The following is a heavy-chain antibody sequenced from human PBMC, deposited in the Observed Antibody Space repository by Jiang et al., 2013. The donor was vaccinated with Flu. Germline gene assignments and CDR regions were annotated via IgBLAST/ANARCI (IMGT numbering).Heavy chain of an antibody. J-gene: IGHJ4*02. Sequence: GAEVKKPGESLKISCKGSGYSFTTYWIAWVRQMPGKGLECMGIIYPGDSDTRYSPSLQGQVTISVDRSISTAYLQWSSLKASDTAMYYCARHHTTVVTSSFDYWGQGTLVTVSS. CDR1: GYSFTTYW. D-gene: IGHD4-23*01. CDR2: IYPGDSDT. CDR3: ARHHTTVVTSSFDY. V-gene: IGHV5-51*01.